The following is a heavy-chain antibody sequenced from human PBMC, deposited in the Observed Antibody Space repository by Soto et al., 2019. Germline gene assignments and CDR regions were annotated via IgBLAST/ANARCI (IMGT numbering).Heavy chain of an antibody. Sequence: VQVVESGGGVVQPGRSLRLSCAASGFTFDDYAMHWVRQAPGKGLEWVSGISWNSGSIGYADSVKGRFTISRDNAKNSLYLQMNSLRAEDTALYYCAKDILSRGTTFDYWGQGTLVTVSS. CDR1: GFTFDDYA. CDR3: AKDILSRGTTFDY. V-gene: IGHV3-9*01. CDR2: ISWNSGSI. J-gene: IGHJ4*02. D-gene: IGHD3-16*01.